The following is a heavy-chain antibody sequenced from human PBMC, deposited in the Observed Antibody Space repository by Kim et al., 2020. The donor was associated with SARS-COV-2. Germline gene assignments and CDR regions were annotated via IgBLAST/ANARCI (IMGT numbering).Heavy chain of an antibody. V-gene: IGHV3-53*01. J-gene: IGHJ6*02. CDR3: ARLGPVTANYYYGMDV. Sequence: SVWGRFTISRDNSRNTVYLQMNRLRAEDTAVYYCARLGPVTANYYYGMDVWGQGTTVTVSS. D-gene: IGHD2-21*02.